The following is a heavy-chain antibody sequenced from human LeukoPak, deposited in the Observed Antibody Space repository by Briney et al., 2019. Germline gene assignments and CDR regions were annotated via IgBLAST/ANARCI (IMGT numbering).Heavy chain of an antibody. Sequence: ASVKVSCKASGYTFTSYGINWVRQATGQGLEWVGWMNPSSGNTGYAQKFQGRVTMTRNTSISTAHMELSSLRSEDTAVYYCARWGPGGNFDYWGQGTLVTVSS. V-gene: IGHV1-8*01. D-gene: IGHD3-16*01. CDR1: GYTFTSYG. CDR3: ARWGPGGNFDY. CDR2: MNPSSGNT. J-gene: IGHJ4*02.